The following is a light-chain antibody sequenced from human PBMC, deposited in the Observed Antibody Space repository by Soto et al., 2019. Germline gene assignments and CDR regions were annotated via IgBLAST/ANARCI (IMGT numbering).Light chain of an antibody. CDR2: AVH. CDR3: CSYAGSSTDV. Sequence: QSVLTQPASVSGSPGQSITISCTGTSSDVGNYNLVSWYQQHPGKAPKLMIYAVHKRPSGVSDRFSGSKSGNTASLTISGLQAEDEADYYCCSYAGSSTDVFGTGTKLTVL. CDR1: SSDVGNYNL. J-gene: IGLJ1*01. V-gene: IGLV2-23*02.